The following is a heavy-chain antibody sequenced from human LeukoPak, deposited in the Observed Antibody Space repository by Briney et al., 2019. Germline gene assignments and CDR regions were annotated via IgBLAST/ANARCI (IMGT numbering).Heavy chain of an antibody. V-gene: IGHV3-9*01. CDR3: AKAEWLVPWGFFDL. D-gene: IGHD6-19*01. CDR2: ISWNSGNI. J-gene: IGHJ2*01. CDR1: GFTFYDYS. Sequence: GRSLRLSCAASGFTFYDYSLHWVRQAPGKGLGWVSGISWNSGNIDYADSVKGRFTISRDNAKNSLYLQMHSLRVEDTALYYCAKAEWLVPWGFFDLWGRGTLVTVSS.